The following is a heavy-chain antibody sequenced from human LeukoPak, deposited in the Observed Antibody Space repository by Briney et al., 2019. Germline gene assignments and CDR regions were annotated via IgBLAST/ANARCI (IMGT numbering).Heavy chain of an antibody. CDR1: GGSISSYY. D-gene: IGHD3-3*01. Sequence: SETLSLTCTVSGGSISSYYWSWFRQPPGKGLEWIGYIYYSGSTNYNPSLKSRVTISVDTSKNQFSLKLSSVTAADTAVYYCARGGDFWSGYPDYYFDYWGQGTLVTVSS. CDR2: IYYSGST. CDR3: ARGGDFWSGYPDYYFDY. J-gene: IGHJ4*02. V-gene: IGHV4-59*01.